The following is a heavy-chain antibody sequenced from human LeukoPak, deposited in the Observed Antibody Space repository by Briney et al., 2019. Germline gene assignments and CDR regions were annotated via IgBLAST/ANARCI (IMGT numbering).Heavy chain of an antibody. V-gene: IGHV4-34*01. J-gene: IGHJ3*02. CDR3: ARGSPLAQGDI. CDR1: GGSFSGYY. CDR2: INHSGST. Sequence: SETLSLTCAVYGGSFSGYYWSWIRQPPGKGLEWIGEINHSGSTNHNPSLKSRVTISVDTSKNQFSLKLSSVTAADTAVYYCARGSPLAQGDIWGQGTMVTVSS.